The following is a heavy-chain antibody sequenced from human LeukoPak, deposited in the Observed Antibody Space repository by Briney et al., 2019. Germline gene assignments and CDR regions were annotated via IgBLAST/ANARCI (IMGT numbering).Heavy chain of an antibody. D-gene: IGHD6-6*01. CDR3: ARDSSSSINWFDP. J-gene: IGHJ5*02. CDR2: ISAYNGAA. Sequence: SVKVSCKTSGYSFTSYGIGWVRQAPGQGLEWMGWISAYNGAAKYAQKLQGRVTMTTDTSTSTAYMELRSLRSDDTAVYYCARDSSSSINWFDPWGQGALVTVSS. V-gene: IGHV1-18*01. CDR1: GYSFTSYG.